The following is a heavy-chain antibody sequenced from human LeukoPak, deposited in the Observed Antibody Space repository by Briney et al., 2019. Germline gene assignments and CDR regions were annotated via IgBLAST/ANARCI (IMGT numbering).Heavy chain of an antibody. CDR3: AREAYTDSPDY. Sequence: GGSLRLSCAASGFTVRSNYMSWVRQAPGKGLEWVANIKQDGSEKYYVDSVKGRFTISRDNAKNSLYLQMNSLRAEDTAVYYCAREAYTDSPDYWGQGTLVTVSS. D-gene: IGHD2-21*01. J-gene: IGHJ4*02. CDR1: GFTVRSNY. V-gene: IGHV3-7*01. CDR2: IKQDGSEK.